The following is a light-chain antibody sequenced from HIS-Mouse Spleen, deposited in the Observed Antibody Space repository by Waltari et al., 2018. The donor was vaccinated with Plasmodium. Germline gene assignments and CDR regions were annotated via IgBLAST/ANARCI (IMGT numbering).Light chain of an antibody. Sequence: QSALTQPRSVSGSPGQSVTIPCTGPSSAVGCYNYVPWDQPHPGKAPKLMIYDVSKRPSGVPERFSGSKAGNTASLTISGLQAEDEADYYCCSYAGSYTYVFGTGTKVTVL. J-gene: IGLJ1*01. CDR1: SSAVGCYNY. CDR3: CSYAGSYTYV. CDR2: DVS. V-gene: IGLV2-11*01.